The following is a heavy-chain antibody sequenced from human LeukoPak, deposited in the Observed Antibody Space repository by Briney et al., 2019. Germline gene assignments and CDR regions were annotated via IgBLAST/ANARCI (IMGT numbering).Heavy chain of an antibody. J-gene: IGHJ4*02. V-gene: IGHV4-30-4*07. CDR2: IYYSGST. CDR3: ASPPRYSSSSYYFDY. CDR1: GGSISSGGYS. Sequence: SETLSLTCAVSGGSISSGGYSWSWIRQPPGKGLEWIGYIYYSGSTYYNPSLKSRVTISVDTSKNQFSLKLSSVTAADTAVYYCASPPRYSSSSYYFDYWGQGTLVTVSS. D-gene: IGHD6-6*01.